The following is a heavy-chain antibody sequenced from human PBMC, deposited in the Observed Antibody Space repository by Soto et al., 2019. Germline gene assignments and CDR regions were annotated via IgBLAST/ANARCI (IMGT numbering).Heavy chain of an antibody. CDR1: GFSFSSYA. V-gene: IGHV3-30-3*01. J-gene: IGHJ6*02. CDR3: ARSGVMSTSPYGMDV. Sequence: QVQLVESGGGVVQPGRSLRLSCAASGFSFSSYAMHWVRQAPGKGLEWVAVISYDGSNKYYADSVKGRFTISRDNSKNTLFLQMSSLRAEDTVVYYCARSGVMSTSPYGMDVWGQGTTVTVFS. D-gene: IGHD2-2*01. CDR2: ISYDGSNK.